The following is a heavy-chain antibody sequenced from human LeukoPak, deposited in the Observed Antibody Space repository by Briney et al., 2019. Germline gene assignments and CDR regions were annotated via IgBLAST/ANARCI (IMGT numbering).Heavy chain of an antibody. J-gene: IGHJ4*02. Sequence: PSETLSLTCTVSGYSITSGYYWGWVRQPPGKGLECIGSIYQTGRTYYNPSLKSLVTTSVDTSKNQFSLKLTAVTAADTAVYYCAMPRGYSYGYWDYWGQGTLVTVSS. D-gene: IGHD5-18*01. CDR2: IYQTGRT. CDR1: GYSITSGYY. CDR3: AMPRGYSYGYWDY. V-gene: IGHV4-38-2*02.